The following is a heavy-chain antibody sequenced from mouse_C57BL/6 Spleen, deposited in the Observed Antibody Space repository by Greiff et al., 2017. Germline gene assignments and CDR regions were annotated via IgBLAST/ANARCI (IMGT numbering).Heavy chain of an antibody. CDR1: GYTFTSYW. D-gene: IGHD2-3*01. Sequence: QFQLQQPGAELVMPGASVKLSCKASGYTFTSYWMHWVKQRPGQGLEWIGEIAPSDSYTNYNQNFKGKSTLTVDKSSSTAYMQLSSLTSEDSAVYYCARGGLLRDAMDYWGQGTSVTVSS. CDR3: ARGGLLRDAMDY. CDR2: IAPSDSYT. J-gene: IGHJ4*01. V-gene: IGHV1-69*01.